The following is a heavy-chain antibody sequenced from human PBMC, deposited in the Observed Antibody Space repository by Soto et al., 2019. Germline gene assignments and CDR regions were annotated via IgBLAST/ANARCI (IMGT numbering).Heavy chain of an antibody. CDR3: ARERKWEPRPY. J-gene: IGHJ4*02. V-gene: IGHV1-18*01. CDR2: INGNTGHT. CDR1: GYTFSRSG. D-gene: IGHD1-26*01. Sequence: QVQLVQSGAEVREPGASVKVSCKTSGYTFSRSGITWVRQAPGQGLEWMGWINGNTGHTIYAMNLEERLTIITDTSTSTAYKELRSLKSDDTAVYYCARERKWEPRPYWGQGTLVTVSS.